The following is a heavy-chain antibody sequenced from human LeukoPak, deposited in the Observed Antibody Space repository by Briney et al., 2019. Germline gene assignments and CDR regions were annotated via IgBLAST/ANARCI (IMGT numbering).Heavy chain of an antibody. CDR3: ARVRRSGGSCLGY. Sequence: GLEWMXWINPNSGGTNYAQKFQGRVTMTRDTSISTAYMELSRLRSDDTAVYYCARVRRSGGSCLGYWGQGTLVTVSS. D-gene: IGHD2-15*01. V-gene: IGHV1-2*02. CDR2: INPNSGGT. J-gene: IGHJ4*02.